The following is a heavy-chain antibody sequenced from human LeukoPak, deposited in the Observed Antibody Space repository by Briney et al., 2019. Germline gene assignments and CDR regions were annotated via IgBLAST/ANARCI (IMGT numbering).Heavy chain of an antibody. J-gene: IGHJ4*02. Sequence: GASVKVSCKASGYTFTGYYMHWVRQVPGQGPEWMGWIHPISGGTNYAQKFQGWVTLTRDTSISTAYMDLSRLTSDDTAVYCCARGLINGHDFDYWGQGTLVTVSS. CDR2: IHPISGGT. CDR1: GYTFTGYY. CDR3: ARGLINGHDFDY. V-gene: IGHV1-2*04. D-gene: IGHD1-20*01.